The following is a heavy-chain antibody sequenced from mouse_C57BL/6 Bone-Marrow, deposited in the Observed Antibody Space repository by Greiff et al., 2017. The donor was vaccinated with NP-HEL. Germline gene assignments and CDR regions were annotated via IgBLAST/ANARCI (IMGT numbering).Heavy chain of an antibody. J-gene: IGHJ3*01. D-gene: IGHD3-3*01. V-gene: IGHV5-15*01. CDR1: GFTFSDYG. Sequence: EVKLVESGGGLVQPGGSLKLSCAASGFTFSDYGMAWVRQAPRKGPEWVAFISNLAYSIYYADTVTGRFTISRENAKNTLYLEMSSLRSEDTAMYYCARGWAGAYWGQGTLVTVSA. CDR3: ARGWAGAY. CDR2: ISNLAYSI.